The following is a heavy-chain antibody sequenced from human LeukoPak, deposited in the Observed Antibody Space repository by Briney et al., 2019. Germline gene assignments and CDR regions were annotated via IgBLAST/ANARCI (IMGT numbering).Heavy chain of an antibody. D-gene: IGHD3-3*01. CDR2: KSSGSEK. V-gene: IGHV3-30*04. J-gene: IGHJ4*02. CDR1: GFTFSIFP. Sequence: PGGSLRLSCEASGFTFSIFPMHWVRQAPGKGLEWVALKSSGSEKYYADSVKGRFTISRDNSKNTLYLQMNSLRADDTAVYYCARDLELSAVYYFDSWGQGTLVIVSS. CDR3: ARDLELSAVYYFDS.